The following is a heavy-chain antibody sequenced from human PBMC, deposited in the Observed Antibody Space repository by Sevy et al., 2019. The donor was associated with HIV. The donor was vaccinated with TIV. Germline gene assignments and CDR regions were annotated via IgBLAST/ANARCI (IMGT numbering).Heavy chain of an antibody. CDR3: ARDQSLPYCSSTCCYGRYYYGMDV. CDR2: ISYDGSNK. V-gene: IGHV3-30*04. J-gene: IGHJ6*02. CDR1: GFTFSSYA. D-gene: IGHD2-2*01. Sequence: GGSLRLSCAASGFTFSSYAMHWVRQAPGKGLEWVAVISYDGSNKYYADSVKGRFTISRDNSKNTLYLQMNSLRAEDRAVYYCARDQSLPYCSSTCCYGRYYYGMDVWGQGTTVTVSS.